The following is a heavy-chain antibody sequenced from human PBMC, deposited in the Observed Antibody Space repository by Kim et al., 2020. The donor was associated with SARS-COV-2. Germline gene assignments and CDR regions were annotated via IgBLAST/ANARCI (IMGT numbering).Heavy chain of an antibody. CDR3: ARSNSAAGRNFDY. J-gene: IGHJ4*02. D-gene: IGHD2-15*01. V-gene: IGHV3-33*01. Sequence: YADSGKGQFSISRDNSMNTLYHQMKSLRAEDTAVYYCARSNSAAGRNFDYWGQGTLVTVSS.